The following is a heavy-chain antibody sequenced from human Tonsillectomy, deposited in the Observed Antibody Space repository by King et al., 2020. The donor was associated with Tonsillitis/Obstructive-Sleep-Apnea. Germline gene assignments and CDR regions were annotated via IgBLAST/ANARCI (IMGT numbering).Heavy chain of an antibody. CDR1: GYTFTGYY. J-gene: IGHJ6*02. CDR3: ARVGFCTNGVCYSRDHYYYGMDV. V-gene: IGHV1-2*02. CDR2: INPNSGDT. Sequence: QLVHSGAEVKKPGASVKVSCKASGYTFTGYYMHWVRQAPGRGLEWMGWINPNSGDTNFAQKFQGRVTMTRDTSISTAYMELSRLRSDDTAVYYCARVGFCTNGVCYSRDHYYYGMDVWGQGTTVTVSS. D-gene: IGHD2-8*01.